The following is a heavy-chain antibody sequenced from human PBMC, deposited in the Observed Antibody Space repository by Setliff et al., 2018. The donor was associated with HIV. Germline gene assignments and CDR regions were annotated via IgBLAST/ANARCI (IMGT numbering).Heavy chain of an antibody. CDR1: GGSISSYY. CDR3: ARQITMVRGVYQPYYYYYMDV. D-gene: IGHD3-10*01. Sequence: TSETLSLTCTVSGGSISSYYWSWIRQPPGKGLEWIGYIYYSGSTNYNPSLKSRVTISVDPSKNQFSLKLSSVTAADTAVYYCARQITMVRGVYQPYYYYYMDVWGKGTTVTVSS. CDR2: IYYSGST. V-gene: IGHV4-59*08. J-gene: IGHJ6*03.